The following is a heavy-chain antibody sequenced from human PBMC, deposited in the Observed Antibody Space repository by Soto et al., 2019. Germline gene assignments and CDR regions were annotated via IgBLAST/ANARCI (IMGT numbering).Heavy chain of an antibody. V-gene: IGHV3-53*01. CDR3: ARIHVWDLADFDY. CDR2: IYSGGST. CDR1: GFTVSSNY. D-gene: IGHD1-26*01. J-gene: IGHJ4*02. Sequence: EVQLVESGGGLIQPGGSLRLSCAASGFTVSSNYMSWVRQAPGKGLAWVSVIYSGGSTYYADSVKGRFTIARDNSKNTLDLQMNSLRAEDTAVYYCARIHVWDLADFDYWGQGTLVTVSS.